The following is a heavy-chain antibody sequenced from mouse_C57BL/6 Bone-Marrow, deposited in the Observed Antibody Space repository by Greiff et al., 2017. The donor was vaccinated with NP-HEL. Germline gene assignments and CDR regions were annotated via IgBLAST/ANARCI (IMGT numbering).Heavy chain of an antibody. Sequence: VQLKESGGGLVKPGGSLKLSCAASGFTFSSYAMSWVRQTPEKRLEWVATISDGGSYTYYPDNVKGRFTISRDNAKNNLYLQMSHLKSEDTAMYYCARFYYDYDRGMDYWGQGTSVTVSS. CDR3: ARFYYDYDRGMDY. D-gene: IGHD2-4*01. J-gene: IGHJ4*01. CDR1: GFTFSSYA. CDR2: ISDGGSYT. V-gene: IGHV5-4*01.